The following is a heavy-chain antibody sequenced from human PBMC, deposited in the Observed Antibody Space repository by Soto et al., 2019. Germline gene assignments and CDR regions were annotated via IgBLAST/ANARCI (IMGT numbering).Heavy chain of an antibody. V-gene: IGHV3-74*01. J-gene: IGHJ3*02. D-gene: IGHD6-13*01. CDR3: VRGGYMHACDI. Sequence: EVQLVESGGGLVQPGGSLRLSCAASGFTFSSYWMYWVRQAPGKGLEWVSHMNNDGSYIIYAESVKGRFTFSRDNAKNTRYLQMNSLRAGDTAVYYCVRGGYMHACDIWGQGTMVTVSS. CDR1: GFTFSSYW. CDR2: MNNDGSYI.